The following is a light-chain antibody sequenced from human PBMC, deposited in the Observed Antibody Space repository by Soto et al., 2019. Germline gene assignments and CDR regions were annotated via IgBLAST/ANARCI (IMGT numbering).Light chain of an antibody. CDR1: QSINSW. V-gene: IGKV1-12*02. CDR3: QQANSFPYT. J-gene: IGKJ2*01. CDR2: VAS. Sequence: DIQMTQSPSSVSASVGDRVTITCRANQSINSWLAWYQQKPGKGPKLLIYVASSLQSGVPSRFSGSGSRADYTLTISSLQPEDFAIYYCQQANSFPYTFGQGTKVDIK.